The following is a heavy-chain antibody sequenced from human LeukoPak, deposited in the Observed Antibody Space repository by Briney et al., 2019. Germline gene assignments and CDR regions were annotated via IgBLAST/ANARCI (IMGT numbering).Heavy chain of an antibody. J-gene: IGHJ4*02. D-gene: IGHD3-10*01. CDR1: GFIFRDCG. Sequence: GGSLRLSCAASGFIFRDCGMSWVRQATGRGREWVSGISGRGDKTYYADSVKGRFTISRDNSKNTLRLQMDSLRDEDTAIYYCARRVQPNAGPFHFWGQGTLASVSS. V-gene: IGHV3-23*01. CDR3: ARRVQPNAGPFHF. CDR2: ISGRGDKT.